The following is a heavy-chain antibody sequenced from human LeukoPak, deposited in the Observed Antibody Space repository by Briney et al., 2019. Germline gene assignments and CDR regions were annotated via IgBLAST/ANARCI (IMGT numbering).Heavy chain of an antibody. CDR2: IKEDGSEK. Sequence: GGSLRPSCVVSGSTFSNYWMSWVRQAPGKGLEWVANIKEDGSEKHYVDSVKGRFTISRDNAKNSLSLQMNSLRAEDTAVYYCARTSKFDYWGQGTLVTVSS. CDR1: GSTFSNYW. J-gene: IGHJ4*02. V-gene: IGHV3-7*04. CDR3: ARTSKFDY.